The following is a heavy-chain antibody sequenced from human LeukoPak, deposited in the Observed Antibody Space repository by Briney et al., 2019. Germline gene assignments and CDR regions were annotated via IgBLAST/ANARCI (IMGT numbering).Heavy chain of an antibody. Sequence: RGSRTLSCAASGFIFTDYSINWVRQAPGKGLEWISYIDKTSSNIYYADSVKGRFTISRDNAKNSLYLQMNSLRAEDTAVYYCARESYWGSSAKGFDYWGQGTLVSSSS. J-gene: IGHJ4*02. D-gene: IGHD7-27*01. CDR1: GFIFTDYS. V-gene: IGHV3-48*01. CDR2: IDKTSSNI. CDR3: ARESYWGSSAKGFDY.